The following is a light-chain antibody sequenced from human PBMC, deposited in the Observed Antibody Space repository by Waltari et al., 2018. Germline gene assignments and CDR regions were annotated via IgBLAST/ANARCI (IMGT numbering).Light chain of an antibody. V-gene: IGKV1-5*03. J-gene: IGKJ4*01. CDR3: QQYNSNSPLT. Sequence: DIQMTQSPSTLSASVGAKVTITCRASQSISSWLAWYQQKPGKAPKLLIYKASSLESGVPSRFSGSGSGTEFTLTISSLQPDDFATYYCQQYNSNSPLTFGGGTKVEIK. CDR1: QSISSW. CDR2: KAS.